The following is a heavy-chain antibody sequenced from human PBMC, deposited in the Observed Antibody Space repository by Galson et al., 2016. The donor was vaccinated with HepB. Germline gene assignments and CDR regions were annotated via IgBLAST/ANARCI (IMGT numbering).Heavy chain of an antibody. CDR1: GYNFTNYA. Sequence: SVKVSCKASGYNFTNYAMNWVRQAPGQRLEWMAWIKAGNGNTKYSQKFQGRISITRDTSASTAYMEVRALRSEDTAVFYCARTPAAASLYYYGMDVWGQGTMVTVSS. D-gene: IGHD2-2*01. CDR2: IKAGNGNT. CDR3: ARTPAAASLYYYGMDV. J-gene: IGHJ6*02. V-gene: IGHV1-3*01.